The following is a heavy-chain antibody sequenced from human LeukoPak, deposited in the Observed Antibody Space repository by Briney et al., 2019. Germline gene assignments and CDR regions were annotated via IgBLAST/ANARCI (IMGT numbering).Heavy chain of an antibody. J-gene: IGHJ4*02. CDR2: INPNSGGT. CDR3: ARARYCSGGSCLSLIDY. D-gene: IGHD2-15*01. Sequence: ASVKVSCKDSGYTFSGYYMHWVRQAPGQGLEWMGWINPNSGGTNYAQKFQGRVTMTRDTSISTAYMELSRLRSDDTAVYYCARARYCSGGSCLSLIDYWGQGTLVTVSS. V-gene: IGHV1-2*02. CDR1: GYTFSGYY.